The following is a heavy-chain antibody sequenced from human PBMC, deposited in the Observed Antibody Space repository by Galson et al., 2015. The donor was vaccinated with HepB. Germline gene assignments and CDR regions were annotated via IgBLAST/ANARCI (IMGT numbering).Heavy chain of an antibody. V-gene: IGHV4-39*07. CDR3: ARVPTYGSGSYYNVLDYYFDY. J-gene: IGHJ4*02. CDR2: IYYSGST. Sequence: LSLTCTVSGGSISSSSYYWGWIRQPPGKGLEWIGSIYYSGSTYYNPSLKSRVTISVDTSKNQFSLKLSSVTAADTAVYYCARVPTYGSGSYYNVLDYYFDYWGQGTLVTVSS. D-gene: IGHD3-10*01. CDR1: GGSISSSSYY.